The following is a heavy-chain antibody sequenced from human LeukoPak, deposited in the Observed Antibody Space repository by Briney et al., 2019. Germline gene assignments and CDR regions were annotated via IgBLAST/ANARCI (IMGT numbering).Heavy chain of an antibody. CDR1: GGSISSSSYY. CDR3: ARLSQKATMVRGVYYFDY. V-gene: IGHV4-39*01. J-gene: IGHJ4*02. Sequence: PSETLSLTCTVSGGSISSSSYYWGWIRQPPGKGLEWIGSMYYSGSTYYNPSLKSRVTISVDTSKNQFSLKLSSVTAADTAVYYCARLSQKATMVRGVYYFDYWGQGTLVTVSS. CDR2: MYYSGST. D-gene: IGHD3-10*01.